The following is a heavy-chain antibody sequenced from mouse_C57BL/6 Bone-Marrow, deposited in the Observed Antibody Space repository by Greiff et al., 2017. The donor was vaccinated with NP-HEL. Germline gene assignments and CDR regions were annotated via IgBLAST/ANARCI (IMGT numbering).Heavy chain of an antibody. V-gene: IGHV1-74*01. Sequence: VQLQQPGAELVKPGASVKVSCKASGYTFTSYWMHWVKQRPGQGLEWIGRIHPSDSDTNYNQKFKGKATLTVDKSSSTAYMQLISMTSEDSAVYYCAIRRYYYAMDYWGQGTSVTVSS. CDR3: AIRRYYYAMDY. J-gene: IGHJ4*01. CDR1: GYTFTSYW. CDR2: IHPSDSDT.